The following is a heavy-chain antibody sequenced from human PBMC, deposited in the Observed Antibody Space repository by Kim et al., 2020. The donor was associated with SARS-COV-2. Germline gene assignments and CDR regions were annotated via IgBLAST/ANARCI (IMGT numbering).Heavy chain of an antibody. V-gene: IGHV1-69*13. CDR1: GGTFSSYA. D-gene: IGHD2-15*01. CDR2: IIPIFGTA. Sequence: SVKVSCKASGGTFSSYAISWVRQAPGQGLEWMGGIIPIFGTANYAQKFQCRVTIAADESTSTAYMELSSLRSEDTAVYYCARVGGYGGNPFDYWGQGTLVTVSS. CDR3: ARVGGYGGNPFDY. J-gene: IGHJ4*02.